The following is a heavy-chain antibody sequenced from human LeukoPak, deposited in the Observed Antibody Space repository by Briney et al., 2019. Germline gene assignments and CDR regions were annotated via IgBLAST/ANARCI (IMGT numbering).Heavy chain of an antibody. CDR1: GGSISSGGYY. J-gene: IGHJ4*02. CDR3: ASSSWYPSPAD. CDR2: IHDTGST. V-gene: IGHV4-30-2*01. D-gene: IGHD6-13*01. Sequence: SQTLSLTCTVSGGSISSGGYYWSWIRQPPGKGLEWIGYIHDTGSTYYNPSLKSRVTISIDSSENHFSLKLSSVTAADTAVYYCASSSWYPSPADWGQGPLVTVSS.